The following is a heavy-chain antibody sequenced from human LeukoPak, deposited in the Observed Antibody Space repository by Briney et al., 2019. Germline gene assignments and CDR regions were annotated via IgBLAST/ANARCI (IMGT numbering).Heavy chain of an antibody. Sequence: ASVKVSCKTSGYSFTIYEINWVRQATGQGLEWMGWLNPNSGDTDYAQKFQGRLTMTRNTSISTAYVELSGLRLEDTAVYYCSRGPRFDPWGQGTQVTVSS. J-gene: IGHJ5*02. V-gene: IGHV1-8*01. CDR2: LNPNSGDT. CDR3: SRGPRFDP. CDR1: GYSFTIYE.